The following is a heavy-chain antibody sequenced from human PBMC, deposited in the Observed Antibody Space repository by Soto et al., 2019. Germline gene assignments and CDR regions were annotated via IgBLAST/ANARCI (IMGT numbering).Heavy chain of an antibody. Sequence: GASVKVSCKASGYTFTSYYMHWVRQAPGQGLEWMGIINPSGGSTSYAQKFKGRVTMTRDTSTSTVYMELSSLRSEDTAMYYCAKYTRGGNAFNIWGQGKMVTVS. D-gene: IGHD2-2*01. CDR3: AKYTRGGNAFNI. CDR1: GYTFTSYY. J-gene: IGHJ3*02. CDR2: INPSGGST. V-gene: IGHV1-46*01.